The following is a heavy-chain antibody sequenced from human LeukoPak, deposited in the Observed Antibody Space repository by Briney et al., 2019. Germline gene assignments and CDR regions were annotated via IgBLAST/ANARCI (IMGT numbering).Heavy chain of an antibody. D-gene: IGHD4-11*01. CDR1: GGSISSYY. CDR2: IYISGNT. CDR3: ARERSATVNTYYFDS. V-gene: IGHV4-4*07. J-gene: IGHJ4*02. Sequence: SETLSLTCTVSGGSISSYYWNWIRQPAGKGLEWIGRIYISGNTNYNPSLKSRVTMSLDTSTNQFSLKLSSVTGADTAVYYCARERSATVNTYYFDSWGPGTLVTVSS.